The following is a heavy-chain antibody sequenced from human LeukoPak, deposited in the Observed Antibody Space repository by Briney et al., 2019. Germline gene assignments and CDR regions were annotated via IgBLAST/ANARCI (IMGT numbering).Heavy chain of an antibody. J-gene: IGHJ6*02. CDR1: GGSFSGYY. CDR3: ARRHLGYCSGGSCPTMYYGMDV. D-gene: IGHD2-15*01. CDR2: INHSGST. Sequence: SSETLSLTCAVYGGSFSGYYWSWIRQPPGKGLEWIGEINHSGSTNYNPSLKSRVTISVDTPKSQFSLKLSSVTAADTAVYYCARRHLGYCSGGSCPTMYYGMDVWGQGTTVTVSS. V-gene: IGHV4-34*01.